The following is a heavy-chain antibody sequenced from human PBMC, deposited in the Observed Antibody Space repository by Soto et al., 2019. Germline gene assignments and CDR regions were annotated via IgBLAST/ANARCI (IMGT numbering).Heavy chain of an antibody. CDR2: IIPVLTIA. CDR1: EGSFSSYT. V-gene: IGHV1-69*02. CDR3: TTQIIVHYQNRGGEDV. J-gene: IGHJ6*02. D-gene: IGHD3-16*01. Sequence: QVQLVQSGPEVKKPGSSVKVSCTASEGSFSSYTFSWVRQTPGQGLEWMGRIIPVLTIANYAPKFQDRVTIXXDESTTKVYMELSSLISDDTAVYYCTTQIIVHYQNRGGEDVWGQGTTVTVSS.